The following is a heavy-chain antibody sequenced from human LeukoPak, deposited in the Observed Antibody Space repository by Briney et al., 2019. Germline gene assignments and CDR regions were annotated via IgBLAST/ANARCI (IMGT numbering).Heavy chain of an antibody. Sequence: GGSLRLSCVASGFTFGKYWMSWVRQAPGKGLEWVANIKLDGSEKYYVDSVKGRFTISRDNAKNSLYLQMNSLRAEDTAVYYCAQGDAFDIWGQGTMVTVSS. CDR3: AQGDAFDI. CDR1: GFTFGKYW. J-gene: IGHJ3*02. CDR2: IKLDGSEK. V-gene: IGHV3-7*03.